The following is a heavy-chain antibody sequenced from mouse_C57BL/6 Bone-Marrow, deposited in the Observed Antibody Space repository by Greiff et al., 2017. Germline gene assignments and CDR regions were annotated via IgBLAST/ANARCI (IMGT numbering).Heavy chain of an antibody. CDR3: ARRLGRDWFAY. CDR1: GFTFSSYA. J-gene: IGHJ3*01. CDR2: ISDGGSYT. D-gene: IGHD4-1*01. V-gene: IGHV5-4*01. Sequence: EVQGVESGGGLVKPGGSLKLSCAASGFTFSSYAMSWVRQTPEKRLEWVATISDGGSYTYYPDNVKGRFTISRDNAKNTLFLQMTSLRSEDTAMYYCARRLGRDWFAYWGQGTLVTVSA.